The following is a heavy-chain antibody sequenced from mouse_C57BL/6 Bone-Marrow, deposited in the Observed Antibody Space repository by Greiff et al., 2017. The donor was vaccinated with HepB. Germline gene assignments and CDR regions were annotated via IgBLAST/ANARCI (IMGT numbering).Heavy chain of an antibody. Sequence: QVQLQQSGAELVRPGASVTLSCKASGYTFTDYEMHWVKQTPVHGLEWIGAIDPETGGTAYNQKFKGKAILTADKSSSPAYMELRSLTSEDSAVYYCTKGDYDRDGFAYWGQGTLVTVSA. CDR1: GYTFTDYE. J-gene: IGHJ3*01. CDR2: IDPETGGT. CDR3: TKGDYDRDGFAY. V-gene: IGHV1-15*01. D-gene: IGHD2-4*01.